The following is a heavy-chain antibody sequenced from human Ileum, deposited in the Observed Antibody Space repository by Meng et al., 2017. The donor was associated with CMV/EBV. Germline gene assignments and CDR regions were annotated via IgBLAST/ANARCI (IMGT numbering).Heavy chain of an antibody. V-gene: IGHV4-59*01. Sequence: SETLSLTCTVSGGSISSSYWSWIRQPPGKGLEWIGYIYYSGRTNYNPSLKSRVTISVDTSKNQFSLKLRSDDTAVYYCARDFSSTSSTFDYWGQGTLVTVSS. CDR3: ARDFSSTSSTFDY. CDR1: GGSISSSY. CDR2: IYYSGRT. D-gene: IGHD2-2*01. J-gene: IGHJ4*02.